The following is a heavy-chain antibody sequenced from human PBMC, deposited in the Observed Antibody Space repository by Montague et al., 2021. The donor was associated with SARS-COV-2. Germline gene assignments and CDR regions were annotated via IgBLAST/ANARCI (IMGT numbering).Heavy chain of an antibody. V-gene: IGHV3-7*01. CDR3: GFNSVAGAGDS. Sequence: SLRLSCAASGLAISMYWMTWVRQAPGKGLEWVANIKQDGSETYYXDSVKGRFSISRDNTKNSLYLRLNSLRADDTAVYYCGFNSVAGAGDSLGQGTLVTVSS. D-gene: IGHD6-13*01. J-gene: IGHJ4*02. CDR2: IKQDGSET. CDR1: GLAISMYW.